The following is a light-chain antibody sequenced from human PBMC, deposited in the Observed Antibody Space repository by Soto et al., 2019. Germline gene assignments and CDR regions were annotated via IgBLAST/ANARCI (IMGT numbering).Light chain of an antibody. CDR3: QQYNNWPLT. V-gene: IGKV3-15*01. Sequence: EKVMTQSPATLSVSPGEGATLSCRASQSVRTNLAWYQQKPGQAPRLLIYGASTRATGIPARFSGSGSGTEFTLTISSLQSEDSAVYYCQQYNNWPLTFGGGTKVEIK. J-gene: IGKJ4*01. CDR1: QSVRTN. CDR2: GAS.